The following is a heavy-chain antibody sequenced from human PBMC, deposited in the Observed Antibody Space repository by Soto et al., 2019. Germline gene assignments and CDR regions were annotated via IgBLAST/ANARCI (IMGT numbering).Heavy chain of an antibody. Sequence: GASVKVSCKASGGTFSSYAISWVRQAPGQGLEWMGGIIPIFGTANYAQKFQGRVTITADKSTSTAYMELSSLRSEDTAVYYCAREKDDFNWFDPWGQGTLVTVS. CDR2: IIPIFGTA. J-gene: IGHJ5*02. CDR3: AREKDDFNWFDP. V-gene: IGHV1-69*06. CDR1: GGTFSSYA. D-gene: IGHD2-21*02.